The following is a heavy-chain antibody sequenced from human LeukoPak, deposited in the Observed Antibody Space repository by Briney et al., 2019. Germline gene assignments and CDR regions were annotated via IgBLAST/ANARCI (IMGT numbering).Heavy chain of an antibody. CDR3: TRGISGRWFGESLSENHHYGMDV. D-gene: IGHD3-10*01. V-gene: IGHV6-1*01. Sequence: SSQTLLLTCAISGDSVSRNSAAWHWIRQSPSRGLEWLGRTYYRSKWYSDYAKSLKSRISINSDTSKNQFSLQLSSVTPEDTAVYYCTRGISGRWFGESLSENHHYGMDVWGQGTTVIVSS. CDR1: GDSVSRNSAA. J-gene: IGHJ6*02. CDR2: TYYRSKWYS.